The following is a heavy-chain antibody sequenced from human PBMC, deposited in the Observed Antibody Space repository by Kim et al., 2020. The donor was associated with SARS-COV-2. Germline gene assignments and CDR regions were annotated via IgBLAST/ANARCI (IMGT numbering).Heavy chain of an antibody. J-gene: IGHJ5*02. V-gene: IGHV4-30-2*05. D-gene: IGHD3-3*01. Sequence: LKSRVTISEDTSKNQFSLKLSSVTAADTAVYYCARTKRITIFGVVQWFDPWGQGTLVTVSS. CDR3: ARTKRITIFGVVQWFDP.